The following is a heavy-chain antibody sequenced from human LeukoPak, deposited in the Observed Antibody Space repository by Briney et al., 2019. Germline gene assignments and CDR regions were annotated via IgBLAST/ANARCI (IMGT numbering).Heavy chain of an antibody. V-gene: IGHV3-23*01. CDR3: ARGHHYDSSGYPEYFQH. J-gene: IGHJ1*01. CDR1: GFTFINYG. Sequence: PGGSLRLSCAASGFTFINYGMSWVRQAPGKGLEWVSGVSSDGTDTSYADSVKGRFTVSRDNSKNSLYLQMTSLRAEDTAVYYCARGHHYDSSGYPEYFQHWGQGTLVTVSS. CDR2: VSSDGTDT. D-gene: IGHD3-22*01.